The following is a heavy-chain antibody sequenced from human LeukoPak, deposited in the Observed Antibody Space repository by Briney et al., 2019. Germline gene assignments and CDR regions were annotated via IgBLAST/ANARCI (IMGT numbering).Heavy chain of an antibody. D-gene: IGHD5-18*01. CDR1: GFTVSTNC. CDR2: IYSGGTT. CDR3: ARVNTVMAYYFDL. V-gene: IGHV3-53*04. Sequence: GMSLRLSCAASGFTVSTNCMTWVRQAPGKGLEWVSTIYSGGTTYYADSVMGRFTISRHNSRNTLYLQMNSLRAEDTAVYYCARVNTVMAYYFDLWGQGTLVTVSS. J-gene: IGHJ4*02.